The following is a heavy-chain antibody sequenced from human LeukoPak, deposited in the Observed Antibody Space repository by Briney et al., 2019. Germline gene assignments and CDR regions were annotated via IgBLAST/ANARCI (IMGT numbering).Heavy chain of an antibody. CDR2: FYYSGST. V-gene: IGHV4-59*01. J-gene: IGHJ1*01. CDR1: GGSISSYY. D-gene: IGHD3-22*01. Sequence: SETLSLTCTVSGGSISSYYWSWIRQPPGKGLEWIGYFYYSGSTNYNPSLKSRVTMSVDTSKNHFSLKLSSVTAADTAVYYCATDTYYYDSTGYYYVGYFHHWGQGTLVTVSS. CDR3: ATDTYYYDSTGYYYVGYFHH.